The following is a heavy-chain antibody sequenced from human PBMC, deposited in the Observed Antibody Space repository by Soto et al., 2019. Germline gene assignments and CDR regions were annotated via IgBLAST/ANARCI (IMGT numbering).Heavy chain of an antibody. CDR1: VGSISSYY. J-gene: IGHJ6*02. CDR2: IYYSGST. Sequence: SETLSLTGTDSVGSISSYYWSWIRQPPGKGLAWIGYIYYSGSTNYNPSVKSRVTISVDTSKNQFSLKLSSVTAADTAVYYCARDQFGHYDIFGTYYYYGMDVWGQGTTVIVSS. V-gene: IGHV4-59*01. D-gene: IGHD3-9*01. CDR3: ARDQFGHYDIFGTYYYYGMDV.